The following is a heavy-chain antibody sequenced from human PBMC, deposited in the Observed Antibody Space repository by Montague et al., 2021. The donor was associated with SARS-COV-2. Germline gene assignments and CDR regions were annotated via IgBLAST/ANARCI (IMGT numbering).Heavy chain of an antibody. Sequence: SETLSLTCTVSGGSISNYYWTWIRQPAGKGLEWIGRLYTSGSTTYNPSXXSRVTMSVDTSKNQFSLNVTYVTAADTAIYHCARESGYSSGRRYYYVMDVWGQGTTVTVS. V-gene: IGHV4-4*07. D-gene: IGHD6-19*01. CDR3: ARESGYSSGRRYYYVMDV. CDR1: GGSISNYY. CDR2: LYTSGST. J-gene: IGHJ6*02.